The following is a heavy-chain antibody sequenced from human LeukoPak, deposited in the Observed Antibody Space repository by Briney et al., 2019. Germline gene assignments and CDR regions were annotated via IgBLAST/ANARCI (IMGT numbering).Heavy chain of an antibody. CDR1: GYRFTSDG. J-gene: IGHJ3*02. D-gene: IGHD1-26*01. CDR3: ARGGRWELPRPYAFDI. Sequence: SEKVSCKASGYRFTSDGGRWVGQAPGQGLKWMGWIGAYNGNTNYAQKLQGRVTMTTDTSTSTAYMELRSLRSDDTAVYYCARGGRWELPRPYAFDIWGQGTMVTVSS. CDR2: IGAYNGNT. V-gene: IGHV1-18*01.